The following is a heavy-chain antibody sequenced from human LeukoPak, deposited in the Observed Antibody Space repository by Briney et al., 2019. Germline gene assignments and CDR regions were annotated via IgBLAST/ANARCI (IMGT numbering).Heavy chain of an antibody. CDR1: GGSISSSSYY. J-gene: IGHJ6*04. D-gene: IGHD6-6*01. V-gene: IGHV4-39*01. Sequence: PSESLSLTCTVSGGSISSSSYYWGWIRQPPGKGLEWIGIIFYTGDTYYNPSLKSRTTISVDTSKNQFSLKLSSVTAADTAVYYCARHDSYSSSRVGQMDVWGKGTTVTVSS. CDR2: IFYTGDT. CDR3: ARHDSYSSSRVGQMDV.